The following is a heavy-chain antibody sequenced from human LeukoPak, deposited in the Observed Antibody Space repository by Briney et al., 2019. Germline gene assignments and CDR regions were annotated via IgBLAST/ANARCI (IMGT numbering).Heavy chain of an antibody. CDR2: INPSGGST. D-gene: IGHD2-2*01. V-gene: IGHV1-46*01. CDR3: AREVAVVVPAATGSYYYYGMDV. CDR1: GGTFSSYA. J-gene: IGHJ6*02. Sequence: ASVKVSCKASGGTFSSYAISWVRQAPGQGPEWMGIINPSGGSTSYAQKFQGRVTMTRDTSTSTVYMELSSLRSEDTAVYYCAREVAVVVPAATGSYYYYGMDVWGQGTTVTVSS.